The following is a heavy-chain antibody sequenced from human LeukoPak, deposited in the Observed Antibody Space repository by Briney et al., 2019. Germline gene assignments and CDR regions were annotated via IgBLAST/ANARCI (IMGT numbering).Heavy chain of an antibody. V-gene: IGHV3-23*01. CDR1: GFRFSSYA. CDR3: AKRGAAMIADY. D-gene: IGHD3-22*01. Sequence: GGSLRLSCAASGFRFSSYAMSWVRQAPGKGLEWVSAISNSGDITYYADSVKGRFTISRDNSKNTLYLQMNSLRADDTAVYYCAKRGAAMIADYWGQGTLVTVSS. J-gene: IGHJ4*02. CDR2: ISNSGDIT.